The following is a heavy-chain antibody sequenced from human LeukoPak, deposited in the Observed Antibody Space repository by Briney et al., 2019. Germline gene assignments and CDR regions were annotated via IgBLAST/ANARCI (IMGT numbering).Heavy chain of an antibody. Sequence: TGGSLRLSCAASGFTVSSNYMNWVRQAHGKGLEWVSVIYSGGSTYYADSVKGRFTISRDNSKNTLHLQMNSLRAEDTAVYYCARGPGDGYNYAIFDSWGQGTLVTVSS. V-gene: IGHV3-53*01. CDR2: IYSGGST. J-gene: IGHJ4*02. CDR1: GFTVSSNY. CDR3: ARGPGDGYNYAIFDS. D-gene: IGHD5-24*01.